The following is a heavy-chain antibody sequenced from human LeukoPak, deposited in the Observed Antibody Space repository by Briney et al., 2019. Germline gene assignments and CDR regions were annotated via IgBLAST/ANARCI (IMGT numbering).Heavy chain of an antibody. J-gene: IGHJ4*02. V-gene: IGHV4-61*02. CDR3: ARASSSWYRDYFDY. D-gene: IGHD6-13*01. Sequence: SQTLSLTSTVSGGSISSGSYYWSWIRQPAGKGLEWIGRIYTSGSTNYNPSLKSRVTISVDTSKNQFSLKLSSVTAADTAVYYCARASSSWYRDYFDYWGQGTLVTVSS. CDR2: IYTSGST. CDR1: GGSISSGSYY.